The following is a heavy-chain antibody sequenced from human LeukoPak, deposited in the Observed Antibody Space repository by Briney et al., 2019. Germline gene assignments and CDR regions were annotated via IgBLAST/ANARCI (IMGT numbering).Heavy chain of an antibody. Sequence: ASVKVSCKASGYTFTSYAMNWVRQAPGQGLEWMGWINPNSGGTNYAQKFQGRVTMTRDTSISTAYMELSRLRSDDTAVYYCARVSGNYYDSSGYYYYGYWGQGTLVTVSS. V-gene: IGHV1-2*02. D-gene: IGHD3-22*01. CDR1: GYTFTSYA. J-gene: IGHJ4*02. CDR3: ARVSGNYYDSSGYYYYGY. CDR2: INPNSGGT.